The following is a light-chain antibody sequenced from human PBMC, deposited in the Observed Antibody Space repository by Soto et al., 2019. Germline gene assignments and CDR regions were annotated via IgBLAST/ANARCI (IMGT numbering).Light chain of an antibody. CDR3: QQYNNWPLLT. CDR1: QSFSSN. J-gene: IGKJ4*01. CDR2: GAS. V-gene: IGKV3-15*01. Sequence: EIVMTQSPATLSVSPGERATLSCRASQSFSSNLAWYQQKPGQAPRLLIYGASTRATGIPARFSGSGSGTEFTLTISSLQSEDFAVYYCQQYNNWPLLTFGGGTKVNIK.